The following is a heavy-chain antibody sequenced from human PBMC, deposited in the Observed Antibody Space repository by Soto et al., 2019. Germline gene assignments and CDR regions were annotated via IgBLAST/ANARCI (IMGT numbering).Heavy chain of an antibody. D-gene: IGHD3-10*01. Sequence: SETLSLTCTVSGGSISSSSYYWGWIRQPPGKGLEWIGSIYYSGSTNYNPSLKSRVTISVDTSKNQFSLKLSSVTAADTAVYYCARHDPRVVRDAFDIWGQGTMVTVSS. V-gene: IGHV4-39*01. CDR2: IYYSGST. CDR3: ARHDPRVVRDAFDI. J-gene: IGHJ3*02. CDR1: GGSISSSSYY.